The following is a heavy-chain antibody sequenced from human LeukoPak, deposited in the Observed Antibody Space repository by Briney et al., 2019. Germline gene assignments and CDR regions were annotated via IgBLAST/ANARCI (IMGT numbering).Heavy chain of an antibody. CDR1: GYTFTGYY. Sequence: GASVKVSCKASGYTFTGYYMHWVRQAPGQGLEWMGWINPNSGGTNYAQKFQGRVTMTRDTSISTVYMELSRLRSDDTAAYYCARDRGWYSLENWFDPWGQGTLVTVSS. J-gene: IGHJ5*02. CDR3: ARDRGWYSLENWFDP. V-gene: IGHV1-2*02. D-gene: IGHD6-19*01. CDR2: INPNSGGT.